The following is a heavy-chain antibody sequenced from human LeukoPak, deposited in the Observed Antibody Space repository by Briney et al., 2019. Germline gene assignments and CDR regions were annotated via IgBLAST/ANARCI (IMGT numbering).Heavy chain of an antibody. Sequence: GGSLRLSCAASGFTFSSYSMNWVRQAPGKGLEWVSYISSSSSTIYYADSVKGRFTISRDNAKNSLYLQTNSRRAEDTAVYYCARGLDWYDSWGQETLVTVSS. J-gene: IGHJ5*01. CDR3: ARGLDWYDS. CDR1: GFTFSSYS. V-gene: IGHV3-48*04. CDR2: ISSSSSTI.